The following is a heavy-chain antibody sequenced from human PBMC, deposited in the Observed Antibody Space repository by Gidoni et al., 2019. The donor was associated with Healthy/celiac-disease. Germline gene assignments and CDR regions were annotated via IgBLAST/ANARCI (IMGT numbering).Heavy chain of an antibody. CDR3: AKDWELTPSDY. CDR1: GFTFSSYG. V-gene: IGHV3-30*18. J-gene: IGHJ4*02. Sequence: QVQLVESGGGVVQPGRSLRLSCAASGFTFSSYGMHWVRQAPGKGLEWVAVISYDGSNKYYADSVKGRFTISRDNSKNTLYLQMNSLRAEDTAVYYCAKDWELTPSDYWGQGTLVTVSS. CDR2: ISYDGSNK. D-gene: IGHD1-26*01.